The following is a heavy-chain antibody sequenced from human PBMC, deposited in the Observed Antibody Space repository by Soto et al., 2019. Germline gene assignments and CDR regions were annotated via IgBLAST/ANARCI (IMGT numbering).Heavy chain of an antibody. CDR1: GGTFSSYA. Sequence: QVQLVQSGAEVKKPGSSVKVSCKASGGTFSSYAISWVRQAPGQGLEWMGGIIPIFGTANYAQKFQGRVTITADESTSTAYMELSSLRSEDTAVYYCGGVVVTQYQLYYYYGMDVWGQGTTVTVSS. J-gene: IGHJ6*02. CDR2: IIPIFGTA. V-gene: IGHV1-69*01. D-gene: IGHD3-22*01. CDR3: GGVVVTQYQLYYYYGMDV.